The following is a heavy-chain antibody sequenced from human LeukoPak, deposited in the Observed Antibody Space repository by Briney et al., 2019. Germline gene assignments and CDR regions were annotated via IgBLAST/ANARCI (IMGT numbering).Heavy chain of an antibody. D-gene: IGHD6-13*01. J-gene: IGHJ5*02. Sequence: SETLSLTWTVSGGSISSYYWSWIRQPPGKGLEWIGYIYTSGSTNYNPSLKSRVTISVDTSKNQFSLKLSSVTAADTAVYYCARHHSSSWYFGAWGQGTLVTVSS. CDR1: GGSISSYY. CDR3: ARHHSSSWYFGA. CDR2: IYTSGST. V-gene: IGHV4-4*09.